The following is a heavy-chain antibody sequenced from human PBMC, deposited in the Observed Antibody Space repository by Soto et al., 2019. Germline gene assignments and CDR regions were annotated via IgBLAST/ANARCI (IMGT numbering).Heavy chain of an antibody. CDR2: INPNSGDT. CDR3: ARRGSGMWAFDI. J-gene: IGHJ3*02. V-gene: IGHV1-2*02. D-gene: IGHD3-10*01. CDR1: GYTFTGYY. Sequence: QVQLVQSGAEVKKPGASVKVSCKASGYTFTGYYMHWVRQAPGQGLEWMGWINPNSGDTNFAQKFQGRVTMTRDTSISTAYMELSRLRSDDTAVFYCARRGSGMWAFDIWGQGTMVTVSS.